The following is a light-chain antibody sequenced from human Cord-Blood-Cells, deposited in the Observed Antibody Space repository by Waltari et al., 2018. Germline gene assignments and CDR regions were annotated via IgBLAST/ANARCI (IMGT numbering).Light chain of an antibody. CDR3: CSYAGSYTVV. CDR2: DVS. J-gene: IGLJ2*01. V-gene: IGLV2-11*01. CDR1: SSHVGGYNY. Sequence: QSALTQPRPSSGSPGPSVTISCTGTSSHVGGYNYVSWYPQHPGKAPKLMIYDVSKRPAGVPDRFSGSKSGNMASLTISGLQAEDEADYYCCSYAGSYTVVFGGGTKLTVL.